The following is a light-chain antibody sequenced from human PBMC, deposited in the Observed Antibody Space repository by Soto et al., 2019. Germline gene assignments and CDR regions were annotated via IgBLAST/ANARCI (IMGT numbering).Light chain of an antibody. CDR1: QGISNY. CDR2: AAS. J-gene: IGKJ1*01. CDR3: QKYNSAPWT. Sequence: DIQMTQSPSSLSASVGDRVTITCRASQGISNYLAWYQKKPGKVPKLLIYAASTLQSGVPSRFSGSGSGTDLTITISSLQPEDVETYYCQKYNSAPWTFGQGTKVDIK. V-gene: IGKV1-27*01.